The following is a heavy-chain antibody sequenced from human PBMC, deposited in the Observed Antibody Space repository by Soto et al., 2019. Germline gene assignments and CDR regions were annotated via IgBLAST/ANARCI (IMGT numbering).Heavy chain of an antibody. D-gene: IGHD2-21*01. Sequence: PGESLKISCKGSGYSFTSYWISWVRQMPGKGLEWMGRIDPSDSYTNYSPSFQGHVTISADKSISTAYLQWSSLKASDTAMYYCARHGEMKDDAFDIWGQGTMVTVSS. J-gene: IGHJ3*02. CDR2: IDPSDSYT. CDR1: GYSFTSYW. CDR3: ARHGEMKDDAFDI. V-gene: IGHV5-10-1*01.